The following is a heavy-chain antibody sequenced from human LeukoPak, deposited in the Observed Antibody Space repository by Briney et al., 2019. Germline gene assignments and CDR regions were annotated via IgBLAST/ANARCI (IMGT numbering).Heavy chain of an antibody. Sequence: SETLSLTCAIYGGSFSDYPWTWIRQPPGRGLEWIGQIKHGGGTKYNPSLNSRVTMSLDTSKNQFSLKMTSVTAADTATYYCARGALGYWGQGTLVTVSS. D-gene: IGHD7-27*01. CDR1: GGSFSDYP. CDR3: ARGALGY. CDR2: IKHGGGT. J-gene: IGHJ4*02. V-gene: IGHV4-34*01.